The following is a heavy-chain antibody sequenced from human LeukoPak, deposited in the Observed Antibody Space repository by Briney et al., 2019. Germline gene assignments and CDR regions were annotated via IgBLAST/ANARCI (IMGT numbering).Heavy chain of an antibody. J-gene: IGHJ4*02. Sequence: ASVKVSCKASGYTFTRYDINWVRQATGQGLEWMGWINTKSGMTGHAQKFQGRITITKDTSISTVYMELSSLSSEDTAVYFCARVEGSVDYWGQGTLVTVSS. D-gene: IGHD2-15*01. CDR3: ARVEGSVDY. CDR2: INTKSGMT. V-gene: IGHV1-8*03. CDR1: GYTFTRYD.